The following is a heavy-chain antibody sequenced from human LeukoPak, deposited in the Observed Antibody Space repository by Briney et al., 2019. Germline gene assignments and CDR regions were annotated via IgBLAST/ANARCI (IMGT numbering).Heavy chain of an antibody. CDR3: AKDREEYYYDSSGYSAFDY. V-gene: IGHV1-18*01. CDR2: ISAYNGNT. D-gene: IGHD3-22*01. CDR1: GYTFTSYG. J-gene: IGHJ4*02. Sequence: ASVKVSCKASGYTFTSYGISWVRQAPGQGLEWMGWISAYNGNTNYAQKLQGRVTMTTDTSTSTAYMELRSLRSDDTAVYYCAKDREEYYYDSSGYSAFDYWGQGTLVTVSS.